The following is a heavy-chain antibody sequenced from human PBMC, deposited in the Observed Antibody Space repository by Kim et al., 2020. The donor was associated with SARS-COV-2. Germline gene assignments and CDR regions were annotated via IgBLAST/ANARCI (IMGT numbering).Heavy chain of an antibody. Sequence: GGSLRLSCAASGFTFSGSAMHWVRQAPGKGLEWVAFISYDGSYSYYADSVKGRFTISRDNSKNTLYLQMNSLRADDTAVYYCTRERGELQFDYWGQGTLVTVSS. J-gene: IGHJ4*02. D-gene: IGHD1-26*01. V-gene: IGHV3-30*04. CDR3: TRERGELQFDY. CDR2: ISYDGSYS. CDR1: GFTFSGSA.